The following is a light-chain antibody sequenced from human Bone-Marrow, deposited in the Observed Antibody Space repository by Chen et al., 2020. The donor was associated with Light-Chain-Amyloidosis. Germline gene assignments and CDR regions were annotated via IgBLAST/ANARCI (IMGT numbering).Light chain of an antibody. J-gene: IGKJ4*01. V-gene: IGKV3-20*01. CDR2: GSS. CDR3: QQYGTSPLT. Sequence: ELVLTQSPGTLSLSPGEGANLSCRASQTNSSNYLTWYQQKFGQAPRLLIYGSSSRATGIPDRFTGSGSGTDFTLTITRLEPEDFAMYYCQQYGTSPLTFGGGTKVEIK. CDR1: QTNSSNY.